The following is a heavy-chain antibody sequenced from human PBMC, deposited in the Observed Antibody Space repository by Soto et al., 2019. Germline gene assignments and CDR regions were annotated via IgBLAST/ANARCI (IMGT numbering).Heavy chain of an antibody. V-gene: IGHV4-30-2*01. Sequence: SETLSLTCAVSGGSISSGGYFWSWIRQPPGKGLEWIGYIYHSGSTYYNPSLKSRVTISVDRSKNQFSLKLTAVTAADTAVYYCATFESYGDLDYWGQGTLVTVSS. D-gene: IGHD4-17*01. J-gene: IGHJ4*02. CDR2: IYHSGST. CDR3: ATFESYGDLDY. CDR1: GGSISSGGYF.